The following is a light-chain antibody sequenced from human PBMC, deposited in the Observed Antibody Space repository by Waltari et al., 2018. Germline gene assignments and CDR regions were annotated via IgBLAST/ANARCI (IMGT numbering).Light chain of an antibody. J-gene: IGKJ4*01. Sequence: DIQMTQSPSTLSASVGDRVIFSCRASQSISKWLDWYQQKPGKATKLLIYKASTLESGVPSRFSVSGSGTEFTLTISSLQPEDFATYYCQQYNSYSVLSFGGGTKVEIK. V-gene: IGKV1-5*03. CDR2: KAS. CDR1: QSISKW. CDR3: QQYNSYSVLS.